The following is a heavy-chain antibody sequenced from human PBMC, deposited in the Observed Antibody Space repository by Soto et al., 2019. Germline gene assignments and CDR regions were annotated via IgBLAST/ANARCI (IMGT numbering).Heavy chain of an antibody. CDR2: ISGSGGST. D-gene: IGHD2-15*01. V-gene: IGHV3-23*01. Sequence: LRLSCAASGFTFSSYAMSWVRQAPGKGLEWVSAISGSGGSTYCADSVKGRFTISRDNSKNTLYLQMNSLRAEDTAVYYCAKDSIVVVSASDYWGQGTLVTVSS. CDR1: GFTFSSYA. J-gene: IGHJ4*02. CDR3: AKDSIVVVSASDY.